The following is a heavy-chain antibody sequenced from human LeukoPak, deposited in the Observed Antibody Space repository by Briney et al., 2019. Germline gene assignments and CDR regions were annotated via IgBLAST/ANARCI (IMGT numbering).Heavy chain of an antibody. V-gene: IGHV1-2*02. J-gene: IGHJ4*02. D-gene: IGHD3-22*01. CDR2: INPNSGGP. CDR3: ARGRRAYDSSGYTRY. Sequence: ASVKVSCKASGYTFTGYYMHWVRQAPGQGLEWMGWINPNSGGPNYAQKFQGRVTMTRDTSISTAYMELSRLRSDDTAVYYCARGRRAYDSSGYTRYWGQGTLVTVSS. CDR1: GYTFTGYY.